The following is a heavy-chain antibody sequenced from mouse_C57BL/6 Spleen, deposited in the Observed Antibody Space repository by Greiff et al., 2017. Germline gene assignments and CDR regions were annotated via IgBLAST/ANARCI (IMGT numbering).Heavy chain of an antibody. CDR3: ARKIYYGNYEDSMDY. J-gene: IGHJ4*01. Sequence: QVQLQQPGAELVKPGASVKLSCKASGYTFTSYWMHWVKQRPGQGLEWIGMIHPNSGSTNYNEKFKSKATLTVDKSSSTAYMQLSSLTSEDSAVYYCARKIYYGNYEDSMDYWGQGTSVTVSS. V-gene: IGHV1-64*01. D-gene: IGHD2-1*01. CDR2: IHPNSGST. CDR1: GYTFTSYW.